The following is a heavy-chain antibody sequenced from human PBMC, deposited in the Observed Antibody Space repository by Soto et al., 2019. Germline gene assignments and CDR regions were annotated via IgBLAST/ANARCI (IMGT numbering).Heavy chain of an antibody. V-gene: IGHV4-61*01. D-gene: IGHD3-9*01. Sequence: QVQLQEAGPGLVKPAETLSLACTVSGGAVTSRTYYWSWIRQPPGKGLEWIGNIYYTGSTDYNPSLTSRDTISLDPSKNQYSLNLTSVTAADTAVYYCAREAEFDRLRKFDYWGQGILVTVSS. J-gene: IGHJ4*02. CDR3: AREAEFDRLRKFDY. CDR2: IYYTGST. CDR1: GGAVTSRTYY.